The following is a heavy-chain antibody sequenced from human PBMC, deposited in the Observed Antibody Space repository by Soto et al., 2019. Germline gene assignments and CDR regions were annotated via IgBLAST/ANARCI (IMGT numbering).Heavy chain of an antibody. CDR2: IIPILGIA. CDR3: ARSRGQAAAGLYYYGMDV. CDR1: GGTFSSYT. D-gene: IGHD6-13*01. J-gene: IGHJ6*02. V-gene: IGHV1-69*02. Sequence: QVQLVQSGAEVKKPGSSVKVSCKASGGTFSSYTISWVRQAPGQGLEWMGRIIPILGIANYAQKFQGRVTITADKSTSTAYMELSSLRSEDTAVYYCARSRGQAAAGLYYYGMDVWGQGITVTVSS.